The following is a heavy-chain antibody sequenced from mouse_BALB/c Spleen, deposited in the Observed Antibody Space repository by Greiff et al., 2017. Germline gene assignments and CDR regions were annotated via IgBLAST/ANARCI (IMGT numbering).Heavy chain of an antibody. J-gene: IGHJ3*01. CDR1: GYSITSDYA. V-gene: IGHV3-2*02. CDR3: AREMIYDGYSFAY. D-gene: IGHD2-3*01. Sequence: EVQLQESGPGLVKPSQSLSLTCTVTGYSITSDYAWNWIRQFPGNKLEWMGYISYSGSTSYNPSLKSRISITRDTSKNQFFLQLNSVTTEDTATYYCAREMIYDGYSFAYWGQGTLVTVSA. CDR2: ISYSGST.